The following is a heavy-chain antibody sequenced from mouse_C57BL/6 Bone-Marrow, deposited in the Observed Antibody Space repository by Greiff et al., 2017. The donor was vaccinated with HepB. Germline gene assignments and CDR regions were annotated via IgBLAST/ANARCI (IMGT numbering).Heavy chain of an antibody. CDR3: AREDYGSSRFAY. Sequence: QVHVKQSGAELVRPGTSVKMSCKASGYTFTNYWLGWAKQRPGHGLEWIGDIYPGGGYTNYNEKFKGKATLTADKSSSTAYMQFSSLTSEDSAIYYCAREDYGSSRFAYWGQGTLVTVSA. CDR1: GYTFTNYW. CDR2: IYPGGGYT. V-gene: IGHV1-63*01. D-gene: IGHD1-1*01. J-gene: IGHJ3*01.